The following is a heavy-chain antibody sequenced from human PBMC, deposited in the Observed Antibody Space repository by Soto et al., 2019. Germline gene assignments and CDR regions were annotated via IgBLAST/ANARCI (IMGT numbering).Heavy chain of an antibody. CDR3: ARGNPFNYAGFDV. Sequence: QAHLEQSGAEVKRPGASVKVSCKASGYTFSDFDINWLRQASGQGPEWMGWMNAKSGDTFFAQRFQGKFNMAWDTSLRTAYMEVGSLPSDDTAIYYCARGNPFNYAGFDVWGQGTTVAVSS. CDR2: MNAKSGDT. D-gene: IGHD3-16*01. V-gene: IGHV1-8*01. CDR1: GYTFSDFD. J-gene: IGHJ6*02.